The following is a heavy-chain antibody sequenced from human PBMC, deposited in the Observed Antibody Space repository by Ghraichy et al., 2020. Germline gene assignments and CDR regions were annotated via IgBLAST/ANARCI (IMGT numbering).Heavy chain of an antibody. D-gene: IGHD3-10*01. CDR2: IKQDGEEK. CDR1: GFTFGSSS. CDR3: ARDREYGSGSYYRPYYYHGMDV. Sequence: GGSLRLSCEASGFTFGSSSMTWVRQAPWKGLEWVATIKQDGEEKNYVGSVKGRFTISRDNAKNSLNLQMNSLRVEDTAVYYCARDREYGSGSYYRPYYYHGMDVWGQGTTVTVSS. J-gene: IGHJ6*02. V-gene: IGHV3-7*01.